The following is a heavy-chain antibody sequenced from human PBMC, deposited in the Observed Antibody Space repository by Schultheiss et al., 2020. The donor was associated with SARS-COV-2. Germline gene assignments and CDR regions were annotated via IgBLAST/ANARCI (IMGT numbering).Heavy chain of an antibody. CDR3: AKGSGEDWERFDY. CDR2: ISGSGGST. D-gene: IGHD3/OR15-3a*01. V-gene: IGHV3-23*01. CDR1: GFTFSSYA. J-gene: IGHJ4*02. Sequence: GGSLRLSCVASGFTFSSYAMSWVRQAPGKGLEWVSIISGSGGSTYYADSVKGRFTISRDNSKNTLYLQMNSLRAEDTAVYYCAKGSGEDWERFDYWGQGTLVTVSS.